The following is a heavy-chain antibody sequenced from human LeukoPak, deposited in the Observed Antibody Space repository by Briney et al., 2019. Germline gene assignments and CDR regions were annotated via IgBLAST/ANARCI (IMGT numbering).Heavy chain of an antibody. Sequence: GESLKISCKGSGYSFTSYWISWVRPMPGKGLEWMGRIDHSDSYTNYSPSFQGYVTISADKSISTAYLQWSSLKASDTAMYYCARPSSGWYVLDYWGQGTLVTVSS. CDR1: GYSFTSYW. CDR2: IDHSDSYT. CDR3: ARPSSGWYVLDY. V-gene: IGHV5-10-1*01. J-gene: IGHJ4*02. D-gene: IGHD6-19*01.